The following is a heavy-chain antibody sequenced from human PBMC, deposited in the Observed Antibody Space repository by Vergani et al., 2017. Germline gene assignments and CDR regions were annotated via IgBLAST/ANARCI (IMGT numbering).Heavy chain of an antibody. CDR1: GGSFSGYY. J-gene: IGHJ6*02. CDR2: INHSGST. CDR3: ARDAGIAAAGTPIYYYYGMDV. D-gene: IGHD6-13*01. Sequence: QVQPQQWGAGLLKPSETLSLTCAVYGGSFSGYYWSWIRQPPGKGLEWIGEINHSGSTNYNPSLKSRVTISVDTSKNQFSLKLSSVTAADTAVYYCARDAGIAAAGTPIYYYYGMDVWGQGTTVTVSS. V-gene: IGHV4-34*01.